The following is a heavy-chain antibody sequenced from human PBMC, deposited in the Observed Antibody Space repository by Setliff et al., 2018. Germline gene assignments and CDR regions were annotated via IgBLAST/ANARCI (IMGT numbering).Heavy chain of an antibody. CDR2: FHTGGST. CDR1: GGSISSSNW. D-gene: IGHD6-13*01. J-gene: IGHJ4*02. Sequence: SETLSLTCAVSGGSISSSNWWSWVRQPPGKGLEWIGHFHTGGSTNYNRSLRSRVSISVDTSKNQSYLKLSSVNAADTAVYYCARDNWAAAGIFDYWGQGTLVTVSS. CDR3: ARDNWAAAGIFDY. V-gene: IGHV4-4*02.